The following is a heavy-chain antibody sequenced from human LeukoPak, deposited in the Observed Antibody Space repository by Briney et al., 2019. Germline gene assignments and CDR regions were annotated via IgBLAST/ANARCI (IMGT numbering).Heavy chain of an antibody. CDR3: ARDTVRFAPSHPQRAAFDV. J-gene: IGHJ3*01. CDR2: ISTTNGDT. V-gene: IGHV1-18*01. CDR1: GYTFTNFG. Sequence: GASVRVSCKASGYTFTNFGISWVRQAPGQGLEYMGWISTTNGDTNYALKVQGRVTMTTDASTTTATMELRNLRSDDSGVYYCARDTVRFAPSHPQRAAFDVWGQGTMDTVSS. D-gene: IGHD3-3*01.